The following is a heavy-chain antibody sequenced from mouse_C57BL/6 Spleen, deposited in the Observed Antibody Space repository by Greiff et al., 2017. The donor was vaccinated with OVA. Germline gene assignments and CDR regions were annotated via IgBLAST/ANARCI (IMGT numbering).Heavy chain of an antibody. D-gene: IGHD4-1*01. CDR1: GYTFTDYN. CDR2: INPNNGGT. J-gene: IGHJ3*01. CDR3: ATNWDPAWFAY. Sequence: EVQLKESGPELVKPGASVKMSCKASGYTFTDYNMHWVKQSHGKSLEWIGYINPNNGGTSYNQKFKGKATLTVNKSSSTAYMELRSLTSEDSAVYYCATNWDPAWFAYWGQGTLVTVSA. V-gene: IGHV1-22*01.